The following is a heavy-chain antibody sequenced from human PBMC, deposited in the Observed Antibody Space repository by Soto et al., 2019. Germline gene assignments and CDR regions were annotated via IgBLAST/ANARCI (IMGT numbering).Heavy chain of an antibody. D-gene: IGHD1-26*01. CDR1: GYTFTGYY. CDR3: ARDQGSVSWDYYYGMDV. CDR2: INPSSGGT. J-gene: IGHJ6*02. Sequence: ASVKVSCKTYGYTFTGYYMYWVRQAPGKGLEWMGRINPSSGGTKYAENFQGRVTMTRDTSISTAYMELSRLRSDDTAVYFCARDQGSVSWDYYYGMDVWGQGTTVTVSS. V-gene: IGHV1-2*02.